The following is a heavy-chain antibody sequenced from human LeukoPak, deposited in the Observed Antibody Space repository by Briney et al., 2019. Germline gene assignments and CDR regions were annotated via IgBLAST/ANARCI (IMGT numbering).Heavy chain of an antibody. D-gene: IGHD3-3*01. V-gene: IGHV1-69*05. J-gene: IGHJ4*02. CDR1: XGTXSSYA. CDR2: IIPIFGTA. Sequence: SVXVSCXASXGTXSSYAISWVRQAPGQGLEWMGGIIPIFGTANYAQKFQGRVTITTDESTSTAYMELSSLRSEDTAVYYCARVGTILGENAYFDYWGQGTLVTVSS. CDR3: ARVGTILGENAYFDY.